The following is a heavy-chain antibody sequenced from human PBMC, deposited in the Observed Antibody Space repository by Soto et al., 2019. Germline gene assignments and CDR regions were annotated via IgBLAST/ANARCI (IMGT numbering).Heavy chain of an antibody. CDR2: IYYSGST. D-gene: IGHD6-13*01. J-gene: IGHJ5*02. Sequence: QLQLQESGPGLVKPSETLSLTCTVSGGSISSSSFHWGWIRQPPGKGLEWIGSIYYSGSTYYSPSLKSRATXPXAXSXHPSPLKLSSVTAADTAVYYCARRERAAGTAWRFDPWGQGTLVTVSS. CDR3: ARRERAAGTAWRFDP. CDR1: GGSISSSSFH. V-gene: IGHV4-39*01.